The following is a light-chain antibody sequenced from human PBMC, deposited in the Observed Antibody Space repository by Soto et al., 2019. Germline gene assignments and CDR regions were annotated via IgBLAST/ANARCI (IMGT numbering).Light chain of an antibody. CDR2: GTS. Sequence: EIVLTQSPGTLSLSPGERATLSCRASQNVGSRYLAWYQQKPGQAPRLLIYGTSNRATGIPDRFSGSGYGTDFSLTIRSLEPGDLAVYYCQQYGSSPRTFGQGTKVDLK. J-gene: IGKJ1*01. CDR3: QQYGSSPRT. CDR1: QNVGSRY. V-gene: IGKV3-20*01.